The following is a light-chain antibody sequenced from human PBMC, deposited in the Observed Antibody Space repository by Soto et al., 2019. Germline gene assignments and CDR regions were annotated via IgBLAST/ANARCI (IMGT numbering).Light chain of an antibody. V-gene: IGKV1-5*03. CDR3: QQYNDSFPYT. Sequence: DIQITQSPSTLSGSVGDRVTITRRASQTISSWLAWYQQKPGTAPKLLIYKASTLESGVPSRFSGSRSGTEFTLTVSSLQPDDFATYYCQQYNDSFPYTFGQGTKVDIK. CDR2: KAS. CDR1: QTISSW. J-gene: IGKJ2*01.